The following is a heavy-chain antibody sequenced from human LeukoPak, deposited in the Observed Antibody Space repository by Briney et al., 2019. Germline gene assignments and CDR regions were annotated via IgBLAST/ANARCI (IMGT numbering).Heavy chain of an antibody. CDR2: IKNDGTST. CDR1: GFTFSGFW. V-gene: IGHV3-74*01. CDR3: AKSDWFDP. J-gene: IGHJ5*02. Sequence: GGSLRLSCAASGFTFSGFWMHWVRHAPGKGLVWVARIKNDGTSTSYADSVKGRFTISRDNAKNILYLQMNSLRAEDTAMYYCAKSDWFDPWGQGTLVAVSS.